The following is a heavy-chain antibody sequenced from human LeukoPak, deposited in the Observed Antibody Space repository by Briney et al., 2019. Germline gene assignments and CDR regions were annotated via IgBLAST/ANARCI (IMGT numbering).Heavy chain of an antibody. CDR3: ARPSYGLEGAFDI. CDR2: IYYSGST. J-gene: IGHJ3*02. D-gene: IGHD5-18*01. CDR1: GDSISLSFYY. Sequence: PSETLSLTCSVSGDSISLSFYYWGWIRQPPGKGLEWIGSIYYSGSTYYNPSLKSRVTISVDTSKNQFSLKLSSVTAADTAVYYCARPSYGLEGAFDIWGQGTMVAVSS. V-gene: IGHV4-39*07.